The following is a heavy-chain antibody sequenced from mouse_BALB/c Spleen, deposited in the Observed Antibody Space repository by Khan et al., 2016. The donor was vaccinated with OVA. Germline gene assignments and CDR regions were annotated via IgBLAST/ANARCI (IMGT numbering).Heavy chain of an antibody. Sequence: QVQLKQSGAELVRPGVSVKISCKGSGYTFTDFTMHWVKQSHAKSLEWIGVVNTYYGDATYNQKFKGKATMTVDKSSTTAYMELARLTSEDSAICSWAGGGGGDRFVYWGQGTLVTVAA. CDR3: AGGGGGDRFVY. CDR1: GYTFTDFT. J-gene: IGHJ3*01. CDR2: VNTYYGDA. V-gene: IGHV1S137*01.